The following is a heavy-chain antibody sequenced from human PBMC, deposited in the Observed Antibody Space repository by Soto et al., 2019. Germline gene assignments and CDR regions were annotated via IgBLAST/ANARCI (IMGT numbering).Heavy chain of an antibody. D-gene: IGHD3-22*01. J-gene: IGHJ4*02. Sequence: VKVSCKASGYSFTSYGISWVRQAPGQGPEWMGWISGHNGNTNHPQSLQGRVTMTTDTSRNTAYMELRSLRSDDTAVYYCARHRFNYYDDTVYYYFDYWGQGTLVTVSS. V-gene: IGHV1-18*04. CDR1: GYSFTSYG. CDR3: ARHRFNYYDDTVYYYFDY. CDR2: ISGHNGNT.